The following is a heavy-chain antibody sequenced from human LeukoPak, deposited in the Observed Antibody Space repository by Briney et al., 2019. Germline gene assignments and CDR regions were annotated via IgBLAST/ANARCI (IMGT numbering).Heavy chain of an antibody. CDR2: IYYNGST. D-gene: IGHD3-10*01. J-gene: IGHJ4*02. CDR1: GGSISNYY. V-gene: IGHV4-59*08. CDR3: ARQGYGSGSYYNY. Sequence: SETLSLTCTVSGGSISNYYWSWIRQPPGKGLEWFGYIYYNGSTNYNPSLERRVTISVDTSKNQFSLKLSSVTAADTAVYYCARQGYGSGSYYNYWGQGTLVTVSS.